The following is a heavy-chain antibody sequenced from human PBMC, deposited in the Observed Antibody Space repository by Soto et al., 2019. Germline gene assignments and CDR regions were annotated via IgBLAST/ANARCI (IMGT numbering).Heavy chain of an antibody. Sequence: QVQLVQSGAEVKKPGASVKVSCKASGYTFTSYDINWVRQATGQGLEWMGWRNPNSGNTGYAKKFQGRVTMTRNNSISTAYRPLGSLRYEDAAVYYCARWPDGYYCGGMDVWGQGTTVTVSS. CDR1: GYTFTSYD. CDR3: ARWPDGYYCGGMDV. CDR2: RNPNSGNT. V-gene: IGHV1-8*01. J-gene: IGHJ6*02.